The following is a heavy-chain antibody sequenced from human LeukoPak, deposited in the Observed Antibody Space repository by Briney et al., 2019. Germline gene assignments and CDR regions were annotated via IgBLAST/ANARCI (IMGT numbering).Heavy chain of an antibody. CDR3: GREGATVATQIDY. Sequence: PGGSLRLSCAASGYTFSGYWMQWVRQAPGKGLEWVSRISRDGSSISYADSVKGRFTISRDNAKNTLYLQMNSLRAEDTAVYFCGREGATVATQIDYWGQGTLATVSS. J-gene: IGHJ4*02. D-gene: IGHD4-23*01. V-gene: IGHV3-74*01. CDR2: ISRDGSSI. CDR1: GYTFSGYW.